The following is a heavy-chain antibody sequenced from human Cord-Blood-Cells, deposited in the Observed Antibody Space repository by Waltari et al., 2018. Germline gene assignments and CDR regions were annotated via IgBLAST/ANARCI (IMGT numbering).Heavy chain of an antibody. V-gene: IGHV1-2*02. CDR3: ARVWGYGSGSYYFDY. J-gene: IGHJ4*02. D-gene: IGHD3-10*01. CDR2: INPNSGGT. Sequence: VQLVQSGAAVKKPGASVKVSCKASGYTFTGYYMHWVRQAPGQGLEWMGWINPNSGGTNYAQKFQGRVTMTRDTSISTAYMELSRLRSDDTAVYYCARVWGYGSGSYYFDYWGQGTLVTVSS. CDR1: GYTFTGYY.